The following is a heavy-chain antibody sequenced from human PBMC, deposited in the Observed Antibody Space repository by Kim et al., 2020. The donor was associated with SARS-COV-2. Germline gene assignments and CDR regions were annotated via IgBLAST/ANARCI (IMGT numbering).Heavy chain of an antibody. D-gene: IGHD3-16*01. CDR3: AGGGNWFDP. V-gene: IGHV4-39*01. CDR2: GST. J-gene: IGHJ5*02. Sequence: GSTDSHPSHKGRVTISGDTSKNQCPLKLSSVTAADTAVYYCAGGGNWFDPWGQGTLVTVSS.